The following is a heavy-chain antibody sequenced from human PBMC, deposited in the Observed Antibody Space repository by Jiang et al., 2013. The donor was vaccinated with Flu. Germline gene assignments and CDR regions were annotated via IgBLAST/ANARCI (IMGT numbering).Heavy chain of an antibody. D-gene: IGHD3-10*01. CDR2: IIPIFGTA. CDR1: GGTFSSYA. Sequence: SGAEVKKPGSSVKVSCKASGGTFSSYAISWVRQAPGQGLEWMGGIIPIFGTANYAQKFQGRVTITADESTSTAYMELSSLRSEDTAVYYCARVRVVRGIGSYWFDPWGQGTLVTVSS. CDR3: ARVRVVRGIGSYWFDP. V-gene: IGHV1-69*01. J-gene: IGHJ5*02.